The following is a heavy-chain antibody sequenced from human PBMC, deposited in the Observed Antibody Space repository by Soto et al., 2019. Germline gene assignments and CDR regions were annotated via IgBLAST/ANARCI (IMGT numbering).Heavy chain of an antibody. D-gene: IGHD3-22*01. CDR2: INPNSGGT. V-gene: IGHV1-2*04. CDR1: GYTFTGYY. Sequence: ASVKVSCKASGYTFTGYYMHWVRQAPGQGLEWMGWINPNSGGTNYAQKFQGWVTMTRDTAISTAYMELSRLRSDDTAVYYCARTSHYDSSGYYFQGSYGMAVWGQGTTVPVS. J-gene: IGHJ6*02. CDR3: ARTSHYDSSGYYFQGSYGMAV.